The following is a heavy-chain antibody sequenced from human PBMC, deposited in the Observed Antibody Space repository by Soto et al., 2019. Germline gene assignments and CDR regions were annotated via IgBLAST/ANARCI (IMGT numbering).Heavy chain of an antibody. CDR3: ARDGYSGSYYGWFDP. J-gene: IGHJ5*02. Sequence: VGSLRLSCAASGFTFSDYYMSWIRQAPGRGLEWVSYISSSGSTIYYADSVKGRFTISRDNAKNSLYLQMNSLRAEDTAVYYCARDGYSGSYYGWFDPWGQGTLVTVS. CDR2: ISSSGSTI. V-gene: IGHV3-11*01. CDR1: GFTFSDYY. D-gene: IGHD1-26*01.